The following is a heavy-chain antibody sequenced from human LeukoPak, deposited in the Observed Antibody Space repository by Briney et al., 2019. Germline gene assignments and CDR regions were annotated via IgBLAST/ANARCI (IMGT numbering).Heavy chain of an antibody. CDR3: TTSIAVAGPFDY. Sequence: PGGSLRLSCAASGFTFSNAWMSWVRQAPGKGLEWVGRIKSKTDGGTTDYAAPVKGRFTISRDDSKNTLYLQMNSLKTEDTAVYCCTTSIAVAGPFDYWGQGTLVTVSS. V-gene: IGHV3-15*01. CDR1: GFTFSNAW. CDR2: IKSKTDGGTT. D-gene: IGHD6-19*01. J-gene: IGHJ4*02.